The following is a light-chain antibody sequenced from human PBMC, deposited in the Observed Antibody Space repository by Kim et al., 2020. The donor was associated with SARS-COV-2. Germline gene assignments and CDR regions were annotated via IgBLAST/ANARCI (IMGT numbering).Light chain of an antibody. V-gene: IGLV1-40*01. Sequence: QSVLTQPPSVSGAPGQRVTIPCTGSSSNIGAGYDVQWYKHVPGIAPKLLIYDTNNRPSGVPDRFSGSKSGTSASLAITGLQAEDEADYYCQSYDSTLSGPNWLFGGGTQLTVL. CDR3: QSYDSTLSGPNWL. CDR2: DTN. CDR1: SSNIGAGYD. J-gene: IGLJ3*02.